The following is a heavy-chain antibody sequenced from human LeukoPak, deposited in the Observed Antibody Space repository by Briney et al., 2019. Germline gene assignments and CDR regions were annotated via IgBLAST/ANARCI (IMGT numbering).Heavy chain of an antibody. D-gene: IGHD6-19*01. J-gene: IGHJ4*02. Sequence: GGSLRLSCAASGFTFSSYWMSWVRQAPGKGLEWVAYIKQDGSEKYYVDSVKGRFTISRDNAKNSLCLQMDSLRAEDTAVYYCARVPVAGDYWGQGTLVTVSS. CDR2: IKQDGSEK. CDR1: GFTFSSYW. CDR3: ARVPVAGDY. V-gene: IGHV3-7*01.